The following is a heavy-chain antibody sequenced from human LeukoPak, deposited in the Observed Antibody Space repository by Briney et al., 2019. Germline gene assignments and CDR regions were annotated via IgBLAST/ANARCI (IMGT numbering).Heavy chain of an antibody. D-gene: IGHD6-13*01. Sequence: GGSLRLSCAASGFTFSSYSMNWVRQAAGKGLEWVSSISSSSSYIYYADSVKGRFTISRDNAKNSLYLQMSSLRAEDTAVYYCARDGYSSRANYYGMDVWGQGTTVTVSS. CDR3: ARDGYSSRANYYGMDV. J-gene: IGHJ6*02. CDR1: GFTFSSYS. V-gene: IGHV3-21*01. CDR2: ISSSSSYI.